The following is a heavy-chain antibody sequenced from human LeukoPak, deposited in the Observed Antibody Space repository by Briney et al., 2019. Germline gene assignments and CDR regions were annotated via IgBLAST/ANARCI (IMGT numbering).Heavy chain of an antibody. CDR2: INAGNGNT. J-gene: IGHJ4*02. V-gene: IGHV1-3*01. D-gene: IGHD3-22*01. CDR3: ARSYYDSSGYRSFDY. CDR1: GYTFTSYA. Sequence: ASVKVSCKASGYTFTSYAMHWVRQAPGQRLEWMGWINAGNGNTKYSQKFQGRVTITRDTSASTVYMELSSLRSEDTAVYYCARSYYDSSGYRSFDYWGQGTLVTVSS.